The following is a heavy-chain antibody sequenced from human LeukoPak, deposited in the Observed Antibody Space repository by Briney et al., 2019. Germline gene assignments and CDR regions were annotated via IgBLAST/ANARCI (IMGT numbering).Heavy chain of an antibody. CDR1: GGSISSYY. CDR3: ARVSSSWYGEYYFDY. Sequence: PSETLSLTCTVSGGSISSYYWSWIRQPAGKGLEWIGRIYTSVSTNYNPALKSRVTMSVDTSKNQFSLKLSSVTAADTAVYYCARVSSSWYGEYYFDYWGQGTLVTVSS. CDR2: IYTSVST. V-gene: IGHV4-4*07. J-gene: IGHJ4*02. D-gene: IGHD6-13*01.